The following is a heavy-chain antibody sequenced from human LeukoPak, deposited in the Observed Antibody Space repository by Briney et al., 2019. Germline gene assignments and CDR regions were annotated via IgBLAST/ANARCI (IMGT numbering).Heavy chain of an antibody. J-gene: IGHJ4*02. CDR1: GFTFSTYA. CDR2: IKGGGGDP. Sequence: GGSLRLSCADSGFTFSTYAMGWVRQSPGKGLEWVSGIKGGGGDPFYADSVKGRFTISRDNSKNTLFLQLNSLRAEDSAVYYCAKGGHDFNPFYWWGQGTLVTVSS. V-gene: IGHV3-23*01. D-gene: IGHD2-21*02. CDR3: AKGGHDFNPFYW.